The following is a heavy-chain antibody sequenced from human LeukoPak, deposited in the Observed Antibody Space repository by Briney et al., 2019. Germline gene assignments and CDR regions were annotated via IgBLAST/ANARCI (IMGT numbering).Heavy chain of an antibody. Sequence: GGSLRLSCAASGFTFSSYWMSWVRQAPGKGLEWVANIKHDGSEKYYVDSVKGRFTISRDNAKNSLYLQMNSLRAEDTAVYYCARDPGDYYGSGSFYYWGQGTLVTVSS. CDR2: IKHDGSEK. J-gene: IGHJ4*02. CDR1: GFTFSSYW. V-gene: IGHV3-7*01. D-gene: IGHD3-10*01. CDR3: ARDPGDYYGSGSFYY.